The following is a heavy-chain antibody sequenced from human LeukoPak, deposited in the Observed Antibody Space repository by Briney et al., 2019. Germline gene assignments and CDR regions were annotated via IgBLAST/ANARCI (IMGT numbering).Heavy chain of an antibody. CDR1: GFPFDDYV. J-gene: IGHJ4*02. D-gene: IGHD3-10*01. CDR3: AKDIIQGVTYGSGSPPDY. CDR2: ISWDGSIT. V-gene: IGHV3-43D*03. Sequence: GGSLRLSCAASGFPFDDYVMYWVRQAPGKGLEWVSLISWDGSITNYADSVKGRFTISRDNSKNSLYLQMNSLRAEDTALYYCAKDIIQGVTYGSGSPPDYWGQGTLVTVSS.